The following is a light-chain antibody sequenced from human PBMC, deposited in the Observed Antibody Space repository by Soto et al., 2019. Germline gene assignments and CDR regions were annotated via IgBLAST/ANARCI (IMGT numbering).Light chain of an antibody. V-gene: IGKV3-15*01. CDR2: GAS. J-gene: IGKJ5*01. Sequence: EIVITPSPSTMSVSPGKRAPLSCRASQSVSSNLAWYQQKPGQAPRLLFYGASPRATGLPARFSGTGSGTEFTLTINSLQAEDSAVYYCQQYYNWPRTFGQGTRLEIK. CDR3: QQYYNWPRT. CDR1: QSVSSN.